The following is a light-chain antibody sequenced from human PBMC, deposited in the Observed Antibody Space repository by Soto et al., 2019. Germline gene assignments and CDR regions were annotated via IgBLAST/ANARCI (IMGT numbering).Light chain of an antibody. CDR3: QQYGNPPPNA. Sequence: EIVLTQSPGTLSLSPGERATLSCRASQSVSSSYLAWYQQQPGQAPRVLIHGASSRATGIPDRFSGSGCGTDFTLAISRLEPEEFAVYFCQQYGNPPPNAFGQGTKVDIK. V-gene: IGKV3-20*01. CDR1: QSVSSSY. J-gene: IGKJ2*01. CDR2: GAS.